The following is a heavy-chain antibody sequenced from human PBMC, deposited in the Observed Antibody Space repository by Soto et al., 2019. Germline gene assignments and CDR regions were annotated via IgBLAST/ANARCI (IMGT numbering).Heavy chain of an antibody. V-gene: IGHV1-18*01. CDR3: ARGVGSGGYYNQYNWFDP. Sequence: ASVKVSCKASGYTFTNYVISWVRQAPGQGLEWMGWINVYNGNTKYAQKVQGRVTMTTDTSTSTAYMELRSLRSDDTAVYYCARGVGSGGYYNQYNWFDPWGQGTLVTVSS. CDR2: INVYNGNT. D-gene: IGHD3-10*01. CDR1: GYTFTNYV. J-gene: IGHJ5*02.